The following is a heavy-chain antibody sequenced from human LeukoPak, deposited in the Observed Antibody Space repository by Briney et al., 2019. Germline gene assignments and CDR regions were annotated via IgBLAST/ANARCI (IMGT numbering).Heavy chain of an antibody. CDR3: ARVGYVVRGVIITSYYYYMDV. Sequence: ASVKVSCKASGYTFTGYYMHWVRQAPARGLEWMGSINPITGATNYAQKFQARLTLTRDTSISTAYMELSSLRSDDTAVYYCARVGYVVRGVIITSYYYYMDVWGKGTTVTVSS. J-gene: IGHJ6*03. CDR1: GYTFTGYY. D-gene: IGHD3-10*01. V-gene: IGHV1-2*02. CDR2: INPITGAT.